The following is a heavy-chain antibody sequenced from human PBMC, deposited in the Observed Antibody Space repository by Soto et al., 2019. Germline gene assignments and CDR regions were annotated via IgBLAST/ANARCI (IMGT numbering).Heavy chain of an antibody. Sequence: QVQLVQSGAEVKKPGASVKVSCKASGYTFTSYGISWVRQAPGQGLEWMGGISAYNGNTNYAQKLQGRVTMTTDTSTSTAYMELRSLRSDDTAVYYCARIPAFNVGATTFYYYGMDVWGQGTTVTVSS. CDR2: ISAYNGNT. CDR3: ARIPAFNVGATTFYYYGMDV. J-gene: IGHJ6*02. CDR1: GYTFTSYG. D-gene: IGHD1-26*01. V-gene: IGHV1-18*01.